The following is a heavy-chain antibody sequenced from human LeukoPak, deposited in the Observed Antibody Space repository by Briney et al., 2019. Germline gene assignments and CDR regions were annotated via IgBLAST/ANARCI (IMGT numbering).Heavy chain of an antibody. J-gene: IGHJ4*02. CDR3: ARVGIQRYFDY. Sequence: GGSLRLSCAASGFTFRSYWMHWVRQAQGKGLVWVSGINSDGSDTSYADDVKGRFTISRDNAKNTLYLQMNSLRAEDTAVYYCARVGIQRYFDYWGQGTLVTVSS. CDR1: GFTFRSYW. CDR2: INSDGSDT. V-gene: IGHV3-74*01. D-gene: IGHD5-18*01.